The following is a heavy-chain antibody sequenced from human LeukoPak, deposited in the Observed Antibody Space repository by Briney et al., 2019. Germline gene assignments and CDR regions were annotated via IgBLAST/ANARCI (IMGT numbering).Heavy chain of an antibody. CDR3: ARFDTISSGVDF. V-gene: IGHV4-4*07. Sequence: SETLSLTCTVSGGSISSYYWSWIRLPAGKGLEWIGRIYTSGHTNYNPSLKSRLTMSVDTSENQFSLRLRSVTAADAAVYYCARFDTISSGVDFGGQGTLVTVSS. CDR2: IYTSGHT. D-gene: IGHD6-6*01. CDR1: GGSISSYY. J-gene: IGHJ4*02.